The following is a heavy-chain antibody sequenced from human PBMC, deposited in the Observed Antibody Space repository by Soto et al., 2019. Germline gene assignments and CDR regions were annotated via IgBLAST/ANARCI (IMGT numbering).Heavy chain of an antibody. D-gene: IGHD2-21*02. J-gene: IGHJ6*02. CDR2: ISYDGSNK. CDR1: GFTFSSYA. V-gene: IGHV3-30-3*01. CDR3: ASPAGGNSANWYYYYGMDV. Sequence: GGSLRLSCAASGFTFSSYAMHWVRQAPGKGLEWVAVISYDGSNKYYADSVKGRFTISRDNSKNTLYLQMNSLRAEDTAVYYCASPAGGNSANWYYYYGMDVWGQGTTVTVSS.